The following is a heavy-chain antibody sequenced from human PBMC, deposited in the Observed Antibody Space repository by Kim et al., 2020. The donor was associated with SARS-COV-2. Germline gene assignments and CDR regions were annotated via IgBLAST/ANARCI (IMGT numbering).Heavy chain of an antibody. CDR3: ARGSEVDAFDI. V-gene: IGHV1-3*01. J-gene: IGHJ3*02. CDR2: T. Sequence: TKYSQKFQGRVTITRDTSASTAYMELSSLRSEDTAVYYCARGSEVDAFDIWGQGTMVTVSS.